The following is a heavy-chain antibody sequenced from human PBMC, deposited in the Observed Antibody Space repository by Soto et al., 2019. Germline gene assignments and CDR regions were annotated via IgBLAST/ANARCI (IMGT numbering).Heavy chain of an antibody. CDR2: ISYDGSNK. D-gene: IGHD4-17*01. Sequence: QVQLVESGGGVVQPGRSLRLSCAASGFTFSSYAMHWVRQAPGKGLEWVAVISYDGSNKYYADSVKGRFTISRDNSKNTLYLQTNSLRAEDTAVYYCARCYGDYSEWDYWGQGTPVTVSS. J-gene: IGHJ4*02. V-gene: IGHV3-30*04. CDR1: GFTFSSYA. CDR3: ARCYGDYSEWDY.